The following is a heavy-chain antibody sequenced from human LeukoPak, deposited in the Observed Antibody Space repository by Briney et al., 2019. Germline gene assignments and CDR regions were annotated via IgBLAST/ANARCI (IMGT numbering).Heavy chain of an antibody. D-gene: IGHD3-22*01. CDR2: INSDGSST. V-gene: IGHV3-74*01. J-gene: IGHJ1*01. CDR3: ARGAAYYYDSSGSLR. CDR1: GFTFSSYW. Sequence: PGGSLRLSCAASGFTFSSYWMHWVRQAPGKGLVWVSRINSDGSSTSYADSVKGRSTISRDNAKNTLYLQMNSLRAEDTAVYYCARGAAYYYDSSGSLRWGQGTLVTVSS.